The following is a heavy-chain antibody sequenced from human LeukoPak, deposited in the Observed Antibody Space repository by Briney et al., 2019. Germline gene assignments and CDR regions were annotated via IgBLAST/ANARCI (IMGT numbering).Heavy chain of an antibody. J-gene: IGHJ5*02. D-gene: IGHD4-23*01. CDR3: ARDNSVEDTAWWFDG. CDR1: GYTFTRCY. Sequence: ASVKVSCEASGYTFTRCYMHGAPDAPGKGLVWRGIINPSCDSKSYAQKLRGRDTMTGEMSTSTAYMELSRLRSKDTAVYCCARDNSVEDTAWWFDGWGQGTLVSVA. CDR2: INPSCDSK. V-gene: IGHV1-46*04.